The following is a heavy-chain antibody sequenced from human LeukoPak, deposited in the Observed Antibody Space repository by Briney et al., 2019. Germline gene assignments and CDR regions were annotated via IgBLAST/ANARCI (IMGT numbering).Heavy chain of an antibody. Sequence: KPSETLSLTCTVSGGSISSYYWSWIRQPPGKGLEWIGYIYYSGSTNYNPSLKSRVTISVDTSKNQFSLKLSSVTAADTAVYYCARHYSSGWTDAFDIWGQGTMVTVSS. CDR2: IYYSGST. J-gene: IGHJ3*02. D-gene: IGHD6-19*01. CDR3: ARHYSSGWTDAFDI. V-gene: IGHV4-59*08. CDR1: GGSISSYY.